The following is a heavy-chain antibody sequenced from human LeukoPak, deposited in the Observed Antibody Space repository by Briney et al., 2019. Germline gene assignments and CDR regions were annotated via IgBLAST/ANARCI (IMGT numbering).Heavy chain of an antibody. J-gene: IGHJ4*02. CDR3: TRGGGLESDY. CDR2: IRSKAYGGTT. Sequence: GGSLRLSXTASGFTFGVYAMSYFREAPGKGLVGGGFIRSKAYGGTTEYAASVKGRFTISRDDSKSIAYLQMNSLKTEDTAVYYCTRGGGLESDYWGQGTLVTVSS. V-gene: IGHV3-49*03. CDR1: GFTFGVYA. D-gene: IGHD5-12*01.